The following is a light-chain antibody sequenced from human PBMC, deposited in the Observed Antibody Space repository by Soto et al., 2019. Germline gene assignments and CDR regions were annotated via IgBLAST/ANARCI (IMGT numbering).Light chain of an antibody. Sequence: DIQMTQHPSSVSASDGDKVTISCRASEDVKSRLAWYQQTPGKAPNLLIFHASSLQSGVPSRFSGSGSGTDFTLTISSLEPEDFATYYCQQSDYFPVTFGGGTKVDIK. J-gene: IGKJ4*01. V-gene: IGKV1-12*01. CDR1: EDVKSR. CDR3: QQSDYFPVT. CDR2: HAS.